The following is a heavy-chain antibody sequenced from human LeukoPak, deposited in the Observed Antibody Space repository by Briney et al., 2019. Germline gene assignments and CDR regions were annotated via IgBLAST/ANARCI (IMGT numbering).Heavy chain of an antibody. Sequence: GGSMRLSCAASGFTFSSYAMSWVRQAPGKGLEWVSAISGSGGSTYYADSVKGRFTISRDNSKNTLYLQMNSLRAEDTAVYYCAKFLPTHIVVANYYFDYWGQGTLVTVSS. D-gene: IGHD2-21*01. CDR2: ISGSGGST. J-gene: IGHJ4*02. CDR1: GFTFSSYA. V-gene: IGHV3-23*01. CDR3: AKFLPTHIVVANYYFDY.